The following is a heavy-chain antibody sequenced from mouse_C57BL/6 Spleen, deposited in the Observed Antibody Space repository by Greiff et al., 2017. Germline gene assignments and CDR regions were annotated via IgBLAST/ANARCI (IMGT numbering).Heavy chain of an antibody. Sequence: QVQLQQPGAELVMPGASVKLSCKASGYTFTSYWMHWVKQRPGQGLEWIGEIDPSDSYTNYNQTFKGKSTLTVDKSSSTASMQLSSLTSEDSAVDYCAGGDCGSSYGAMDYWGQGTSVTVST. D-gene: IGHD1-1*01. CDR1: GYTFTSYW. J-gene: IGHJ4*01. V-gene: IGHV1-69*01. CDR3: AGGDCGSSYGAMDY. CDR2: IDPSDSYT.